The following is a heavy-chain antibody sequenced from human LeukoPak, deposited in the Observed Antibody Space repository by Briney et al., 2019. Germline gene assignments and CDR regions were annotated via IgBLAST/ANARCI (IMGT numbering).Heavy chain of an antibody. CDR3: ARLGGSSSWDY. V-gene: IGHV4-59*08. Sequence: PSETLSLTCAVYGGSFSGYYWSWIRQPPGKGLEWIGYIYYSGSTNYNPSLKSRVTISVDTSKNQFSLKLSSVTAADTAVYYCARLGGSSSWDYWGQGTLVTVSS. CDR2: IYYSGST. D-gene: IGHD6-13*01. CDR1: GGSFSGYY. J-gene: IGHJ4*02.